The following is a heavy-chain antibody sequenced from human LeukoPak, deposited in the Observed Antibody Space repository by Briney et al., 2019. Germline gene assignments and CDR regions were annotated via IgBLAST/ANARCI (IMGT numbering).Heavy chain of an antibody. J-gene: IGHJ4*02. D-gene: IGHD6-19*01. Sequence: SETLSLTCAVSGGSFSGYYWSWIRQPPGKGLEWIGEINHSGSTNYNPSLKSRVTISVDTSKNQFSLKLSSVTAADTAVYYCARGKLGIAVAGTFGTYDYWGQGTLVTVSS. CDR3: ARGKLGIAVAGTFGTYDY. V-gene: IGHV4-34*01. CDR2: INHSGST. CDR1: GGSFSGYY.